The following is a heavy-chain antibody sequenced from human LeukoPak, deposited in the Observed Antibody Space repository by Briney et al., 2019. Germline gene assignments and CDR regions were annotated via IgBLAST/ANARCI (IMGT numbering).Heavy chain of an antibody. CDR3: ARGFYGSGSKDPPTFDY. V-gene: IGHV4-34*01. Sequence: GSLRLSCTASGFTFGDYAMSWIRQPPGKGLEWIGEINHSGSTNYNPSLKSRVTISVDTSKNQFSLKLSSVTAADTAVYYCARGFYGSGSKDPPTFDYWGQGTLVTVSS. D-gene: IGHD3-10*01. J-gene: IGHJ4*02. CDR1: GFTFGDYA. CDR2: INHSGST.